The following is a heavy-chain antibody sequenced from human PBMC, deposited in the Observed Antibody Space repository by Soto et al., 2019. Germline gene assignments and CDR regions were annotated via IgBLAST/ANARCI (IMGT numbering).Heavy chain of an antibody. CDR1: GFTFGDYA. V-gene: IGHV3-49*04. CDR3: TRSMITFGGVLFDI. Sequence: PGGSLRLSCTASGFTFGDYAMSWVRQAPGKGLEWVGFIRSKAYGGTTEYAASVKGRFTISRDDSKSIAYLQMNSLKTEDTAVYYCTRSMITFGGVLFDIWGQGTMVT. J-gene: IGHJ3*02. CDR2: IRSKAYGGTT. D-gene: IGHD3-16*01.